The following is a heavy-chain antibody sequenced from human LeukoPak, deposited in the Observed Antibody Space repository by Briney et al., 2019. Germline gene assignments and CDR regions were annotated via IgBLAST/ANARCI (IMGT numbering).Heavy chain of an antibody. CDR2: VDPRDSYT. CDR1: GYSFTNYC. CDR3: ARSDRDGYNALDY. Sequence: GASLQISCKTSGYSFTNYCITWVRQMPGKGLRWMGTVDPRDSYTNYSPSFQGHVTISADKSISTAYLQWSSLKASDTAMYYCARSDRDGYNALDYWGQGTLVTVSS. D-gene: IGHD5-24*01. J-gene: IGHJ4*02. V-gene: IGHV5-10-1*01.